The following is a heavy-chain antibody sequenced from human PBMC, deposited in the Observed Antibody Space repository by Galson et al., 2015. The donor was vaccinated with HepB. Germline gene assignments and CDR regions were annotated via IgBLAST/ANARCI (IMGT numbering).Heavy chain of an antibody. Sequence: QSGAEVTKPGASVKVSCKASGGTFSSYAISWVRQAPGQGLEWMGGIIPIFGTANYARKFQGRVTIAADESTSTAYMELSSLRSEDTAVYYCARGGGTVTTGENDFDYWGQGTLVTVSS. V-gene: IGHV1-69*13. D-gene: IGHD4-11*01. J-gene: IGHJ4*02. CDR3: ARGGGTVTTGENDFDY. CDR1: GGTFSSYA. CDR2: IIPIFGTA.